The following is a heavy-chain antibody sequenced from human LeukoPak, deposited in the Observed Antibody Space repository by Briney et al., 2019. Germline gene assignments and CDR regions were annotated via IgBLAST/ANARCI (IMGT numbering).Heavy chain of an antibody. CDR1: GGSLGSYY. J-gene: IGHJ4*02. CDR2: IYYSGST. D-gene: IGHD5-12*01. Sequence: SETLSLTCTVSGGSLGSYYWSWTRQPPGKGLEWVGYIYYSGSTNYNPSLKSRVTISVDTSKNQFSLKLSSVTAADTAGYYCASGWLVFDYWGQGTLVTVSS. CDR3: ASGWLVFDY. V-gene: IGHV4-59*01.